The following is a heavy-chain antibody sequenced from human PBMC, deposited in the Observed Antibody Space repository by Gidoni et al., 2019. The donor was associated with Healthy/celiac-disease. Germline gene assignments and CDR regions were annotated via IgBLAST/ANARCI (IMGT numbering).Heavy chain of an antibody. CDR2: ISGSGGST. CDR1: GFTFRRYA. Sequence: EVQLLESGGGLVQPGGSLRLSCAASGFTFRRYAMSWVRQAPGKGLEWGSAISGSGGSTYYADSVKGRFTISRDNSKNTLYLQMNSLRAEDTAVYYCAKSEVLGVRSYYFDYWGQGTLVTVSS. CDR3: AKSEVLGVRSYYFDY. J-gene: IGHJ4*02. V-gene: IGHV3-23*01. D-gene: IGHD2-21*01.